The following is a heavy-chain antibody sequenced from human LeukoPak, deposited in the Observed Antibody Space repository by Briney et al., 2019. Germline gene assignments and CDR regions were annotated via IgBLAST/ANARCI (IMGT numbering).Heavy chain of an antibody. J-gene: IGHJ4*02. V-gene: IGHV1-2*02. CDR2: INPNSGGT. CDR3: ARSNNDYGELDY. D-gene: IGHD4-17*01. CDR1: GYTFTNYY. Sequence: ASVKVSCKASGYTFTNYYMHWVRQAPGQGLEWMGWINPNSGGTNYAQKFQGRVTMTRDTSISTAYMELSRLRSDDTAVYYCARSNNDYGELDYWGQGTLVTVSS.